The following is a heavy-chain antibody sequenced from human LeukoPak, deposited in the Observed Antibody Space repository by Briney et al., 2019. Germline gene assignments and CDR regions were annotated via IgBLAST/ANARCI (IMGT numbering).Heavy chain of an antibody. CDR1: GGTFSSFP. Sequence: ASVKVSCKASGGTFSSFPISWVRQAPGQGLEWLGRIIPFLDTTNYAHKFQGRVKITADKSTSTAYMELSSLRSEDTAVYYCASGYSSSWSDKYYFDYWGQGTLVTVSS. V-gene: IGHV1-69*08. D-gene: IGHD6-13*01. J-gene: IGHJ4*02. CDR2: IIPFLDTT. CDR3: ASGYSSSWSDKYYFDY.